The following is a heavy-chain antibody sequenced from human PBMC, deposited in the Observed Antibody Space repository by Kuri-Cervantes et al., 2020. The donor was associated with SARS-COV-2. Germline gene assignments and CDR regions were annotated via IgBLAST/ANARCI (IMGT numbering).Heavy chain of an antibody. CDR1: GYTFTGYY. Sequence: ASVKVSCKASGYTFTGYYMHWVRQAPGQGLEWMGWINPNSGGTNYAQKFQGRVTITRNTSISTAYMELSSLRSEDTAVYYCARSVYYDSSGYYEGTDYWGQGTLVTVSS. CDR3: ARSVYYDSSGYYEGTDY. CDR2: INPNSGGT. J-gene: IGHJ4*02. V-gene: IGHV1-2*02. D-gene: IGHD3-22*01.